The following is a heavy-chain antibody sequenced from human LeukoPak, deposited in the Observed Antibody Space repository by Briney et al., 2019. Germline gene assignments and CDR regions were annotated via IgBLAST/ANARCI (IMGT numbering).Heavy chain of an antibody. J-gene: IGHJ4*02. Sequence: GGSLRLSCAASGFTFSNYWMSWVRQAPGKGLEWVSTISGGGGSTYYADSVKGRFTISRDNSKNTLYLQVNSLRAEDTAVYYCAKGGKWDVTPFDYWGQGTLVTVSS. V-gene: IGHV3-23*01. CDR2: ISGGGGST. CDR3: AKGGKWDVTPFDY. D-gene: IGHD1-26*01. CDR1: GFTFSNYW.